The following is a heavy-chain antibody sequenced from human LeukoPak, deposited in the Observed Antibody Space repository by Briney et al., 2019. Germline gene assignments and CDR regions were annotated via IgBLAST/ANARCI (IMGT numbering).Heavy chain of an antibody. CDR2: IYPSGST. CDR1: GGSISSGGYY. J-gene: IGHJ3*02. CDR3: AGLNYNDYGHAFDM. Sequence: PSQTLSLTCTVSGGSISSGGYYWSWIRQPAGKGLEWIGRIYPSGSTNYNPTLKSRVTMSADTSQNQVSLSLTSVTAADTATYYCAGLNYNDYGHAFDMWGQGTMVTVSS. D-gene: IGHD4-17*01. V-gene: IGHV4-61*02.